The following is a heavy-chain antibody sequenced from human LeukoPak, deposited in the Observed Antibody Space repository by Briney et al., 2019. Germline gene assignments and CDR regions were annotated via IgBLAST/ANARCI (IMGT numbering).Heavy chain of an antibody. CDR2: IYPGDSDT. J-gene: IGHJ5*02. CDR3: ARQGSSSFAVTRWFDP. D-gene: IGHD6-13*01. CDR1: GYSFTSYW. Sequence: GESLKISCKGSGYSFTSYWIGWVRQMPGKGLEWLGIIYPGDSDTRYSPSFQGQFTISADKSISTAYLQWSSLKASDTAMYYCARQGSSSFAVTRWFDPWGQGTLVTVSS. V-gene: IGHV5-51*01.